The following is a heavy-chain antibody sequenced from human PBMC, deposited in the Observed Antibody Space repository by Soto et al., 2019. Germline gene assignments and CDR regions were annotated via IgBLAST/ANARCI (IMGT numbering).Heavy chain of an antibody. D-gene: IGHD3-9*01. J-gene: IGHJ3*02. CDR1: GGSISSYY. CDR2: IYYSGST. Sequence: QVQLQESGPGLVKPSETLSLTCTVSGGSISSYYWSWIRQPPGKGLEWIGYIYYSGSTNYNPSVTSLVTISEDTSKNQFPLKLSSVTAADTAVYYCARDASYYDILTGAFDIWGQGTMVTVSS. V-gene: IGHV4-59*01. CDR3: ARDASYYDILTGAFDI.